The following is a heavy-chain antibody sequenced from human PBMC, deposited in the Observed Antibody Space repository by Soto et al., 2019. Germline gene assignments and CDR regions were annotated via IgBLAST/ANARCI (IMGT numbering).Heavy chain of an antibody. D-gene: IGHD6-19*01. CDR2: INPNGGST. CDR1: GYTFINYY. V-gene: IGHV1-46*01. J-gene: IGHJ3*02. CDR3: AREKWLVRRNDPFDI. Sequence: QVQLVQSGAEVKKPGASVKVSCKASGYTFINYYMHWVRQAPGQGLEWMGIINPNGGSTTYAQKFQCRVTLTGDTSADTVNMELSSLRSEYTAVYYCAREKWLVRRNDPFDIWGQGTMVTVSS.